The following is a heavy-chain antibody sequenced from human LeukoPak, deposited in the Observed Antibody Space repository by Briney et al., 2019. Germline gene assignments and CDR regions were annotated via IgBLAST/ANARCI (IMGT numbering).Heavy chain of an antibody. V-gene: IGHV3-30*02. Sequence: PGGSLRLSCAASGFTFSSYGMHWVRQAPGKGLEWVAFIRHDGSNKYYADSVKGRFTISRDNSKNTLYLQMDSLRAEDTAVYYCAKDRSGYSGYDYWLGPLGYWGQGTLVTVSS. CDR3: AKDRSGYSGYDYWLGPLGY. CDR2: IRHDGSNK. D-gene: IGHD5-12*01. CDR1: GFTFSSYG. J-gene: IGHJ4*02.